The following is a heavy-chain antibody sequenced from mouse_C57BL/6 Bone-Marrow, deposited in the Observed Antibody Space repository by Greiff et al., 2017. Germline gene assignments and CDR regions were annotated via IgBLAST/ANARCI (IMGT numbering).Heavy chain of an antibody. CDR2: INPNYGTT. J-gene: IGHJ4*01. D-gene: IGHD4-1*02. CDR3: ARGGQLGYYYAMYY. V-gene: IGHV1-39*01. Sequence: VQLQQSGPELVKPGASVKISCKASGYSFTDYNMNWVKQSNGQSLEWIGVINPNYGTTSYNQKFKGKATLTVDQSSSTAYLQLNSLTSEDSAVYYCARGGQLGYYYAMYYWGQGTSVTVSS. CDR1: GYSFTDYN.